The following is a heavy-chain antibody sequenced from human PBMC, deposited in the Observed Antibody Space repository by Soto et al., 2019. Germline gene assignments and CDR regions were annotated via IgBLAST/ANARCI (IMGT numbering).Heavy chain of an antibody. CDR2: ISYDGSNK. Sequence: PGGSLRRSCAASGFTFRSYGMHWGRQAPGKGLEWVAVISYDGSNKYYADSVKGRFTISRDKSKNTLYLQMNSLRPEDTAVYYCAKDGILDTSGHYYYFDYWGQGTLVTVSS. J-gene: IGHJ4*02. CDR3: AKDGILDTSGHYYYFDY. D-gene: IGHD3-22*01. V-gene: IGHV3-30*18. CDR1: GFTFRSYG.